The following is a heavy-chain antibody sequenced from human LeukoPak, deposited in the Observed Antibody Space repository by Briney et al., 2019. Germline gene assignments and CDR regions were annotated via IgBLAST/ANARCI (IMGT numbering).Heavy chain of an antibody. D-gene: IGHD2-2*01. CDR2: VYYGGST. V-gene: IGHV4-38-2*01. Sequence: SETLSLTCAVSGYSISSGRYWGWIRQPPGKGLEWIGSVYYGGSTYYNPSLKSRVTISVETSKNQFSLNLRSVTAADTAVYYCARSLSTAGIDYWGQGTLVTVSS. CDR3: ARSLSTAGIDY. J-gene: IGHJ4*02. CDR1: GYSISSGRY.